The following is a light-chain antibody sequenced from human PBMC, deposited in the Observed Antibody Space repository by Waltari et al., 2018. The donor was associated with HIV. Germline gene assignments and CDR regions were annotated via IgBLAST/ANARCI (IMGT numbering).Light chain of an antibody. CDR2: AAS. V-gene: IGKV1-27*01. Sequence: DIQMTQSPSSPSASIGDRVTITCRASQGIGNYLAWYQQKPGKVPKLLIYAASSLQSGVPSRFSGSGSGTYFTLTISSLQPEDVATYYCQKFNSAPLTFGPGTNVDLK. J-gene: IGKJ3*01. CDR3: QKFNSAPLT. CDR1: QGIGNY.